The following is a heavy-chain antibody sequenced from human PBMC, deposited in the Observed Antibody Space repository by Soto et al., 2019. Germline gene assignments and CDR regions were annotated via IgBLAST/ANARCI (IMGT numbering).Heavy chain of an antibody. V-gene: IGHV1-3*01. CDR2: INAGNGNT. Sequence: ASVKVSCKASGYTFTSYAMHWVRQAPGQRLEWMGWINAGNGNTKYSQKFQGRVTITRDTSASTAYMELSSLRSEDTALYYCARVWFGELLYPFFDYWGQGTLVTVSS. CDR3: ARVWFGELLYPFFDY. J-gene: IGHJ4*02. CDR1: GYTFTSYA. D-gene: IGHD3-10*01.